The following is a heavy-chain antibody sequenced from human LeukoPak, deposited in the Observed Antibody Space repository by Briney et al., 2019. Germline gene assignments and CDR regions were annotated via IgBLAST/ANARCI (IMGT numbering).Heavy chain of an antibody. D-gene: IGHD1-26*01. Sequence: PSETLSLTCTVSGGSISSYYWSWIRQPPGKGLEWIGYIYYSGSTNYNPSLKSRVTISVDTSKNQFSLKLSSVTAADTAVYYCAGLLVEATMDSYGMDVWGQGTTVTVSS. V-gene: IGHV4-59*01. CDR3: AGLLVEATMDSYGMDV. J-gene: IGHJ6*02. CDR1: GGSISSYY. CDR2: IYYSGST.